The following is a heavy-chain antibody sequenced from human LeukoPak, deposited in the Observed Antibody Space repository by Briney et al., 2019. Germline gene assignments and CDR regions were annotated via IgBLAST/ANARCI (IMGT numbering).Heavy chain of an antibody. CDR3: AKDIQGYCSGGSCLSIDY. CDR1: GFTFSSYG. V-gene: IGHV3-30*02. CDR2: IRYDGSNK. J-gene: IGHJ4*02. D-gene: IGHD2-15*01. Sequence: PGGSLILSCAASGFTFSSYGMHWLRQAPGKGLGWVAFIRYDGSNKYYADSVKGRFTISRDNSKNTLYLKMNSLRAEDTAVYYCAKDIQGYCSGGSCLSIDYWGQGTLVTVSS.